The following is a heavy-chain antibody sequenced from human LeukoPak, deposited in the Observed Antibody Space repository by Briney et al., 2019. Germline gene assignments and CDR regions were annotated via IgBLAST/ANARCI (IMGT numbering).Heavy chain of an antibody. CDR2: INTNTGNP. V-gene: IGHV7-4-1*02. CDR1: GYTFTSYA. Sequence: ASVKVSCKASGYTFTSYAMNWVRQAPGQGLEWMGWINTNTGNPTYAQGFTGRFVFSLDTSVSTAYLQISSLKAEDTAVYYCARSRAYDYVWGSYRSASPYYFDYWGQGTLVTVSS. CDR3: ARSRAYDYVWGSYRSASPYYFDY. J-gene: IGHJ4*02. D-gene: IGHD3-16*02.